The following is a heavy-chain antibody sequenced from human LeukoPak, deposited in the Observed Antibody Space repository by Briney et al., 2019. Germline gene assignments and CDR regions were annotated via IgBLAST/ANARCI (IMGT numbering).Heavy chain of an antibody. J-gene: IGHJ4*02. Sequence: PGGSLRLSCAASGFTFSSYSMNWVRQAPGKGLEWVSYISSRSNIISYADSVKGRFTISTDNAKNSLYLQMNSLRDEDTAVYYCARDYQWSFDYWGQGTLVTVSS. D-gene: IGHD2-15*01. CDR1: GFTFSSYS. CDR3: ARDYQWSFDY. CDR2: ISSRSNII. V-gene: IGHV3-48*02.